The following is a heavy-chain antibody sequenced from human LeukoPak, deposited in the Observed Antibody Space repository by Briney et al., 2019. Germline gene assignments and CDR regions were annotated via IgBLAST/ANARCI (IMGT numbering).Heavy chain of an antibody. V-gene: IGHV1-2*02. CDR2: INPNSGGT. CDR3: VRDLQAYSGSYSADY. CDR1: GYTFTGYY. D-gene: IGHD1-26*01. J-gene: IGHJ4*02. Sequence: ASVKVSCKASGYTFTGYYMHWVRQAPGQGLEWMGWINPNSGGTNYAQKFQGRVTMTRDTSISTAYMELSRLRSDDTAVYYCVRDLQAYSGSYSADYWGQGTLVTVSS.